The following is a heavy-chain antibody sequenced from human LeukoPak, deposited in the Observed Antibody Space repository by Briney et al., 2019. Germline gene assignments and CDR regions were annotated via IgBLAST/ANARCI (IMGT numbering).Heavy chain of an antibody. V-gene: IGHV4-34*01. Sequence: PSETLSLTCAVYGGSFSGYYWSWIRQPPGKGLEWIVEINHSGSTNYNPSLKSRVTISVDTSKNQFSLKLSSVTAADTAVYYCARAGDSSSWYFGYFDLWGRGTLVTVSS. CDR2: INHSGST. CDR3: ARAGDSSSWYFGYFDL. J-gene: IGHJ2*01. D-gene: IGHD6-13*01. CDR1: GGSFSGYY.